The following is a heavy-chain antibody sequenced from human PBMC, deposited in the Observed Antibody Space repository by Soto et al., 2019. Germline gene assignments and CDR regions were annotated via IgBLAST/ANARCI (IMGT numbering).Heavy chain of an antibody. CDR1: GYSITNGYY. Sequence: SETLSLTCAVSGYSITNGYYWGWSRQPPGKGLEWIGSIYHSGNTYYNPSLKSRVTLSIDTSKNQFSLKLRSVTAADTAMYYCARVKLAGRGSFHDWGQGTLVTVSS. CDR3: ARVKLAGRGSFHD. CDR2: IYHSGNT. V-gene: IGHV4-38-2*01. J-gene: IGHJ4*02. D-gene: IGHD3-3*02.